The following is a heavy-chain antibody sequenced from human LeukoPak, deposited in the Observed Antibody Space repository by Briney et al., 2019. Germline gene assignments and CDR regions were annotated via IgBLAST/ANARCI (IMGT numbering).Heavy chain of an antibody. CDR3: ARQNPYYYGSGSYYTGVIDY. CDR2: IYPGDSDT. V-gene: IGHV5-51*01. Sequence: GESLKISCKGSGYSFTSYWIGWVRQMPGKGLEWMGIIYPGDSDTRYSPSFQGQVTISADKSISTAYLQWSSLKASDTAMYYCARQNPYYYGSGSYYTGVIDYWGQGNLVTVSS. CDR1: GYSFTSYW. D-gene: IGHD3-10*01. J-gene: IGHJ4*02.